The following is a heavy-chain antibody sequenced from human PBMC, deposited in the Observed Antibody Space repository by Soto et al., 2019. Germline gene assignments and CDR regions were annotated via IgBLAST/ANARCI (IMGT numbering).Heavy chain of an antibody. CDR3: AKDRMSYNSVWDPFDI. CDR1: GFTFSTYA. D-gene: IGHD1-26*01. CDR2: TGGLEIDT. V-gene: IGHV3-23*01. J-gene: IGHJ3*02. Sequence: EVQLLESGGGLVQPGESLRLSCAASGFTFSTYAMSWVRQAPGKGLEWVAGTGGLEIDTYYADSVRGRFTISRDNSRSTLVLQMTSLRADDTAIYYCAKDRMSYNSVWDPFDIWGQGTVVIVSS.